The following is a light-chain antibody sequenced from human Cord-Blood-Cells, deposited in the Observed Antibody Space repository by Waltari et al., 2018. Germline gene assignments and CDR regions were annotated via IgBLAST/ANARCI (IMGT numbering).Light chain of an antibody. CDR1: QSVSSN. Sequence: EIVMTQSPATLSASPRERATLSCRASQSVSSNLAWYQQKPGQAPRLIIYGASTRATGIPARFSGSGSGTEFTLTISSLQSEDFAVYYCQQYNNWPWTFGQGTKVEIK. V-gene: IGKV3-15*01. CDR2: GAS. CDR3: QQYNNWPWT. J-gene: IGKJ1*01.